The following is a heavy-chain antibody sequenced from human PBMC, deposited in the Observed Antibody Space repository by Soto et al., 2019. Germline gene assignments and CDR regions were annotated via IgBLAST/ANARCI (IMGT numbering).Heavy chain of an antibody. V-gene: IGHV3-74*03. CDR2: IDSDGNST. Sequence: GGSLILSCAASGFTFSSYLVHWVRQGPGKGLVWVSHIDSDGNSTTYADSVKGRFTISRDNAKNTVYLQMNSLRAEDTAVYYCVRDDVGVGIDYWGLGTLVTVSS. J-gene: IGHJ4*02. CDR1: GFTFSSYL. CDR3: VRDDVGVGIDY. D-gene: IGHD1-26*01.